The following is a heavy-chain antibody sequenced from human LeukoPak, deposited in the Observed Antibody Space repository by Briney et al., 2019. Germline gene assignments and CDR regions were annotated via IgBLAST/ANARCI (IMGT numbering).Heavy chain of an antibody. CDR2: INPSSGST. J-gene: IGHJ3*02. CDR3: ARDGYDRSGYYRFGVFDI. V-gene: IGHV1-46*01. CDR1: GNTFTRYY. D-gene: IGHD3-22*01. Sequence: ASVKVSCKASGNTFTRYYFHWVRQAPGQGLEWMGLINPSSGSTGYAQKFQGRVTITRDTSTSTVYMELSSLRSDDTAVYYCARDGYDRSGYYRFGVFDIWGQGTMVTVSS.